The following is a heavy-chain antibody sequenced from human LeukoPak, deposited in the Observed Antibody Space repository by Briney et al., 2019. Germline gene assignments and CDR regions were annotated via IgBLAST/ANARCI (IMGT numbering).Heavy chain of an antibody. Sequence: GGSLRVSCAASGFTVSSNYMSWVRQAPGKGLEWVSVIYSGGSTYYADSVKGRFTISRDNSKNTLYLQMNSLRAEDTAVYYCAREGTSSGWYPFDYWGQGTLVTVSS. CDR3: AREGTSSGWYPFDY. CDR1: GFTVSSNY. V-gene: IGHV3-53*01. D-gene: IGHD6-19*01. CDR2: IYSGGST. J-gene: IGHJ4*02.